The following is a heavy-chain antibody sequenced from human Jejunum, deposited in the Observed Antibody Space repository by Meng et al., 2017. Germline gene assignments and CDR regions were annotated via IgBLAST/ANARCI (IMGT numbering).Heavy chain of an antibody. Sequence: QVQLVEAGGGLVKPGRALRVSCAASGLTFSDYYMKWIRQAPGKGLEWVSYIWSSVCIIYCADSVKGRFTISRDNAKNSLYLQMNSLRAEDTALYYCARDGGYSYGYQKYWGQGTLVTVFS. D-gene: IGHD5-18*01. CDR2: IWSSVCII. J-gene: IGHJ4*02. CDR1: GLTFSDYY. V-gene: IGHV3-11*01. CDR3: ARDGGYSYGYQKY.